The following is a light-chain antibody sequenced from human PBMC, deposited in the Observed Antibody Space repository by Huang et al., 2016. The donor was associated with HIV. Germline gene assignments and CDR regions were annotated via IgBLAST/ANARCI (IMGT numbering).Light chain of an antibody. Sequence: EIVMTQSPATLSLSPGERATLSCRASQRIGTNLAWSQQNHGQAPRLLIYGGSTRASGIPDMVSGSGSGTEFTLTIYSLQAEDVAVYYCQQYQVWPPATFGQGTRVEIK. V-gene: IGKV3-15*01. J-gene: IGKJ1*01. CDR2: GGS. CDR3: QQYQVWPPAT. CDR1: QRIGTN.